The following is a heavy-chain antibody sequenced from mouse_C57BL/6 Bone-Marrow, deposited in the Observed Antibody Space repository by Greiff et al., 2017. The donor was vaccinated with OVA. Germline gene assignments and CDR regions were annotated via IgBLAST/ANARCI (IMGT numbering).Heavy chain of an antibody. D-gene: IGHD2-3*01. Sequence: VQLQQSGPELVKPGASVKISCKASGYTFTDYYMNWVKQSHGKSLEWIGDINPNKGGTSYNQKFKGKATLTVDKSSSTAYMELRSLTSEDSAVYYCARIYDGYRWYFDVWGTGTTVTVSS. J-gene: IGHJ1*03. CDR2: INPNKGGT. CDR3: ARIYDGYRWYFDV. V-gene: IGHV1-26*01. CDR1: GYTFTDYY.